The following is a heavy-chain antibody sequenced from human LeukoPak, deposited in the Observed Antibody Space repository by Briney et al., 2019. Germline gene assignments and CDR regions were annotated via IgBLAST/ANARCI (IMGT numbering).Heavy chain of an antibody. CDR1: GGSINSYY. Sequence: PSETLSLTCTVSGGSINSYYWSWIRHPPGKGLEWIGYIFYSGSTSYNPSLKSRVTISVDTSKNQFSLNLSSVTAADTAVYYCARHRPGPYDYWGQGTLVTVSS. CDR2: IFYSGST. J-gene: IGHJ4*02. CDR3: ARHRPGPYDY. V-gene: IGHV4-59*08.